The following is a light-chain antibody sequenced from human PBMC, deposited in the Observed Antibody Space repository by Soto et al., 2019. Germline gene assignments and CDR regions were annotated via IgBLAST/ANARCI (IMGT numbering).Light chain of an antibody. J-gene: IGKJ2*01. CDR1: QSISSY. Sequence: DIQMTQSPSSLSASVGDRVTITCRASQSISSYLNWYQQKPGKAPKLLIYAASSLQSGVPSRFSGSVSGTDFTLTISSLQPEDVATYYCQQSYSTPPYTFGQGTKLEIK. V-gene: IGKV1-39*01. CDR2: AAS. CDR3: QQSYSTPPYT.